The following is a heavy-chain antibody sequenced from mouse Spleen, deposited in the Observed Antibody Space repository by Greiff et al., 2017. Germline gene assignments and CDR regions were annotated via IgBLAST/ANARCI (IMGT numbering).Heavy chain of an antibody. V-gene: IGHV7-3*01. CDR1: GFTFTDYY. CDR3: ARYQEYYAMDY. CDR2: IRHKANGYTT. Sequence: EVMLVESGGGLVQPGGSLSLSCAASGFTFTDYYMSWVRQPPGKALEWLGFIRHKANGYTTKHSSYVKARFTISRDNSQSILYHQMNALGAEDSATYYCARYQEYYAMDYWGQGTSVTVSS. J-gene: IGHJ4*01.